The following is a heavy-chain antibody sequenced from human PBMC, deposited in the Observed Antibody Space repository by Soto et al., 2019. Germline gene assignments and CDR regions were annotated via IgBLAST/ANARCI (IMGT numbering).Heavy chain of an antibody. J-gene: IGHJ1*01. V-gene: IGHV4-61*05. CDR3: GRGGDAHKMGRH. Sequence: LETLSLTCSVSDDSLSSTSYYWSWIRQPPGKGLEWIGFVHFSGSIHYNASLKSRATISVDTSRKQISLKMTSLTAADTAVYFCGRGGDAHKMGRHWGQGTLVTVSS. CDR1: DDSLSSTSYY. D-gene: IGHD2-2*01. CDR2: VHFSGSI.